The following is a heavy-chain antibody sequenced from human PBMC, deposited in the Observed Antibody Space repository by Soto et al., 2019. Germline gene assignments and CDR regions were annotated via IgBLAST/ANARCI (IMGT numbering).Heavy chain of an antibody. J-gene: IGHJ6*02. V-gene: IGHV1-69*01. CDR1: GGTFSKYA. D-gene: IGHD3-22*01. Sequence: VKVSCKASGGTFSKYAFSWVRQAPGQGLEWLGGTIPMFGTPNYAQKFQGRVAISADESTATVYMELSSLRSEDTAVYFCARPLRDRNYYYGMAVWGQGTTVTVS. CDR2: TIPMFGTP. CDR3: ARPLRDRNYYYGMAV.